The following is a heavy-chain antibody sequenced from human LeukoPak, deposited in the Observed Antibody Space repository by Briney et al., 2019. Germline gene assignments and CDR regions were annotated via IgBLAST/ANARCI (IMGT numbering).Heavy chain of an antibody. CDR1: GFTFSMYT. D-gene: IGHD5-18*01. CDR3: VRDGGYSYGPYDY. Sequence: GGSLRLSCAASGFTFSMYTMDWVRQAPGKGLEWVSYISSSSSTIYYADSVKGRFTISRDDAKNSLFLQMNSLRAEDTAVYYCVRDGGYSYGPYDYWGRGTLVTVSS. V-gene: IGHV3-48*04. J-gene: IGHJ4*02. CDR2: ISSSSSTI.